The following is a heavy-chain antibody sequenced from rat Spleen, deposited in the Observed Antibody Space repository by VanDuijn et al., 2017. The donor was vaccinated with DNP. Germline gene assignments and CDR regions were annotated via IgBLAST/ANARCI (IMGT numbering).Heavy chain of an antibody. CDR2: ISYDGSRT. V-gene: IGHV5-29*01. Sequence: EVQLVESGGGLVQPGRSLKFSCAASGFTFSNYDMAWVRQAPTKGLEWVASISYDGSRTYYRDSVKGRFTISRDNAKSTLYLQMDSLRSEDTATYYCARQTTHFDYWGQGVMVTVSS. CDR1: GFTFSNYD. J-gene: IGHJ2*01. CDR3: ARQTTHFDY. D-gene: IGHD1-10*01.